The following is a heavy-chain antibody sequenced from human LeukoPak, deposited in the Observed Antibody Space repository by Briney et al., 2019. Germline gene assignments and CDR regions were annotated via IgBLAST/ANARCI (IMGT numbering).Heavy chain of an antibody. J-gene: IGHJ4*02. CDR2: IWTGGTT. Sequence: PGGSLRLSCAASGFSVSSNYMSWVRQAPGKGLEWVSVIWTGGTTYYADSVKGRFTISRDNAKNSLYLQMNSLRAEDTAVYYCARNYYDSSGYDYWGQGTLVTVSS. CDR3: ARNYYDSSGYDY. V-gene: IGHV3-53*01. D-gene: IGHD3-22*01. CDR1: GFSVSSNY.